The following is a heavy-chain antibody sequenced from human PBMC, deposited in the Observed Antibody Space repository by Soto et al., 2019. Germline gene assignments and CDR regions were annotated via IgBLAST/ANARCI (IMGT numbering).Heavy chain of an antibody. D-gene: IGHD3-3*01. Sequence: LSLTCTVSGGSISGSDWGWIRQPPGKGLEWIGYIYYSGSTNYNPSLKSRVTISVDTSKNQFSLKLSSVTAADTAVYYCARATFYDFWSGSPLFDYWGQGTLVTVSS. V-gene: IGHV4-59*01. J-gene: IGHJ4*02. CDR1: GGSISGSD. CDR2: IYYSGST. CDR3: ARATFYDFWSGSPLFDY.